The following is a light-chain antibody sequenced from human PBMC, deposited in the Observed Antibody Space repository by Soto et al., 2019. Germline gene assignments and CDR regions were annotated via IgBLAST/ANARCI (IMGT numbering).Light chain of an antibody. CDR1: SSDVGAYDY. J-gene: IGLJ1*01. CDR2: EVS. Sequence: QSVLTQPASVSGSPGQSITISCTGTSSDVGAYDYVSWYQQHPDKAPKLMIYEVSNRPSGVSNRFSGSKSVNTATLTISGLQAEDEADYCSSYTSSSTRVFGIGNKVTVL. CDR3: SSYTSSSTRV. V-gene: IGLV2-14*03.